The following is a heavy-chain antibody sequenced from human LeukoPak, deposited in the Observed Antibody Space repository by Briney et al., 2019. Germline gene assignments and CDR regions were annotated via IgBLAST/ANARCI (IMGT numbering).Heavy chain of an antibody. V-gene: IGHV3-53*01. J-gene: IGHJ3*02. D-gene: IGHD6-19*01. CDR2: IYSGGSS. CDR3: ARGLRYSTGWDAFDI. Sequence: PGGSLRLSCAASGFTVSSNYMSWVRRAPGKGLELVSVIYSGGSSYYADSVKGRFTISRDNSKNTLWLQMNSLRAEDTALYYCARGLRYSTGWDAFDIWGQGTMVTVSS. CDR1: GFTVSSNY.